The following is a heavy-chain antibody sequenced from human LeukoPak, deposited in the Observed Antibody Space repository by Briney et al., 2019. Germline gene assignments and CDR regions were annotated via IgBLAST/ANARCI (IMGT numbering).Heavy chain of an antibody. Sequence: ASVKLSCKASGYTFTSYYMHWVRQAPGQGLEWVGIINPSGGSTSYAQKFQGRVTMTRDTSTSTVYMELSSLRSEDTAVYYCVLLSGIVGATFFDYWGQGTLVTVSS. V-gene: IGHV1-46*01. D-gene: IGHD1-26*01. CDR3: VLLSGIVGATFFDY. CDR2: INPSGGST. J-gene: IGHJ4*02. CDR1: GYTFTSYY.